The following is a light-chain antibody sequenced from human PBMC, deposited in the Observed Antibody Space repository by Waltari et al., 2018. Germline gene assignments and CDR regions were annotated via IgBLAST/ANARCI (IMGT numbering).Light chain of an antibody. CDR2: NDK. V-gene: IGLV1-44*01. Sequence: QSVLTQPPSASGTPGQRVTISCSGSTSNIGNNPVNCYQQLPGTAPKVLISNDKERPWAVPGRFSGSKSGPSSSLAISGHQSDDDADYYCASRDDSLNVWVFGGGTKVTVL. CDR3: ASRDDSLNVWV. CDR1: TSNIGNNP. J-gene: IGLJ3*02.